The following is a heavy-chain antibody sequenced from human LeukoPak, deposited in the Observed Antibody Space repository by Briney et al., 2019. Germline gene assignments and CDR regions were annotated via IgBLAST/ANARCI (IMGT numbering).Heavy chain of an antibody. J-gene: IGHJ4*02. CDR2: IYHSGST. Sequence: SETLSLTCTVSAYSISSGYYWGWIRQPPGKGLEWIGSIYHSGSTYYNPSLKSRVTISVDTSKNQFSLKLSSVTAADTAVYYCAREDMTTVTTLDYWGQGTLVTVSS. D-gene: IGHD4-17*01. CDR3: AREDMTTVTTLDY. V-gene: IGHV4-38-2*02. CDR1: AYSISSGYY.